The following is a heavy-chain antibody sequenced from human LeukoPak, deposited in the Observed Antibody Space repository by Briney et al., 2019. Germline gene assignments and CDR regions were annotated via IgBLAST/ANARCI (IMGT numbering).Heavy chain of an antibody. CDR1: GFTFSSYS. V-gene: IGHV3-48*01. D-gene: IGHD4-11*01. J-gene: IGHJ4*02. Sequence: PGGSLRLSCAASGFTFSSYSMNWVRQAPGKGLEWVSYISSSSTIYYADSVKGRFTISRDNAKNSLYLQMNSLRAEDTAVYYCARVNSNYFDYWGQGTLVTVSS. CDR3: ARVNSNYFDY. CDR2: ISSSSTI.